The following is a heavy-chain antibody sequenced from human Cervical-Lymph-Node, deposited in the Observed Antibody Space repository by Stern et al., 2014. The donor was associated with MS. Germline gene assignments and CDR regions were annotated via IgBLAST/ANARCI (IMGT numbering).Heavy chain of an antibody. CDR2: AWYDGSTA. CDR1: GFTFSSYG. D-gene: IGHD5-24*01. V-gene: IGHV3-33*01. CDR3: ARGHIPYAYNYLFDY. Sequence: QVQLVQSGGGVVQPGTSLRLSCAASGFTFSSYGMHWVRQAPGKGLEWVALAWYDGSTAYYTNSVKGRFTIYRDNSKNTLSLQMNSLTAEDTAVYYCARGHIPYAYNYLFDYWGQGTLVTVSS. J-gene: IGHJ4*02.